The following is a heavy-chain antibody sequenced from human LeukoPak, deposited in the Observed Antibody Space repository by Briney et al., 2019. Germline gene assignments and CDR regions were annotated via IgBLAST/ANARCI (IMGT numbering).Heavy chain of an antibody. V-gene: IGHV1-18*01. D-gene: IGHD3-3*01. Sequence: SVTVSCMASGYTFTSYGISWVRQAPGQGLEGMGWISAYNCNTNYPQKLHGRVTMTTDTSTSTAYMELSSLRSEDTAVYYCARSERITIFGVVTPHMDVWGKGTTVTVSS. CDR3: ARSERITIFGVVTPHMDV. J-gene: IGHJ6*03. CDR2: ISAYNCNT. CDR1: GYTFTSYG.